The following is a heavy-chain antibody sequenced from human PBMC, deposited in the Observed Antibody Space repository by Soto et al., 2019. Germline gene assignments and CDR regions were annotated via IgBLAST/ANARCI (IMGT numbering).Heavy chain of an antibody. J-gene: IGHJ4*02. CDR3: ARGSAFIGLDY. V-gene: IGHV3-21*01. Sequence: GGSLRLSCAASGFTFRNYGMNWVRQAPGKGLEWVSSIGTSGSYIYDTDSVKGRFTISRDNTKDSLYLQMNSLRAEDTAIYYCARGSAFIGLDYWGQGTPVTVSS. D-gene: IGHD1-26*01. CDR2: IGTSGSYI. CDR1: GFTFRNYG.